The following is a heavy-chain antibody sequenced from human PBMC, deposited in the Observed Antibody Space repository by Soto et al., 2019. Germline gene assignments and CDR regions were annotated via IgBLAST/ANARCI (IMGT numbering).Heavy chain of an antibody. CDR1: RFTVNMYW. CDR3: TRGPRATSAGTSAH. Sequence: GGSIRISSAGSRFTVNMYWMHWVRQVPGKGPVWVARIYNDGTYADYADSVKGRFTISRDNAKDTLYLQMNDLRAEDSALYHCTRGPRATSAGTSAHWGQGTLVSVSS. D-gene: IGHD6-13*01. V-gene: IGHV3-74*01. CDR2: IYNDGTYA. J-gene: IGHJ4*02.